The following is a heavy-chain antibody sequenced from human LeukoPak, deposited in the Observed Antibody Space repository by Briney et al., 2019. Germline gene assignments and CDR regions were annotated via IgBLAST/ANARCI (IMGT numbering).Heavy chain of an antibody. V-gene: IGHV3-74*01. CDR2: INSDGSST. D-gene: IGHD6-19*01. CDR3: ARAVAGTHFDY. CDR1: GFTFSNYW. Sequence: GGSLRLSCAASGFTFSNYWMHWVRQAPGKGLVWVSRINSDGSSTNYADSVKGRFTISRDSAKNTLYLQMNSLRAEDTAVYYCARAVAGTHFDYWGQGTLVTVSS. J-gene: IGHJ4*02.